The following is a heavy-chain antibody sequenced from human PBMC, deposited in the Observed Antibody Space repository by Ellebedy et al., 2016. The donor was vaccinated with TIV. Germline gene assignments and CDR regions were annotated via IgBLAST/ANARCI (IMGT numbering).Heavy chain of an antibody. J-gene: IGHJ4*02. CDR2: LNGNGDT. D-gene: IGHD6-13*01. Sequence: PGGSLRLSCAASGFTFANFAMHWVRQAPGKGLEWVSSLNGNGDTHHADSVRGRFTISRDNSKNTLHLQMNNLRGDDTAIYYCAKEVAAGGVDCDYWGQGIPVTVSP. V-gene: IGHV3-23*01. CDR3: AKEVAAGGVDCDY. CDR1: GFTFANFA.